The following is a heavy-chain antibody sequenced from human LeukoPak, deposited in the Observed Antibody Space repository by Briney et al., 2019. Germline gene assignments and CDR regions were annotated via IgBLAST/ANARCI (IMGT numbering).Heavy chain of an antibody. D-gene: IGHD6-19*01. CDR3: AKAATQWLVLRYFDY. Sequence: GGSLRLSCAASGFTFSSYAMSWVRQAPGKGLEWVSAISGSGGSTYYADSVKGRFTISRDNSKNTLYLQMNSLRVEDTVVYYCAKAATQWLVLRYFDYWGQGTQVTVSS. V-gene: IGHV3-23*01. CDR2: ISGSGGST. J-gene: IGHJ4*02. CDR1: GFTFSSYA.